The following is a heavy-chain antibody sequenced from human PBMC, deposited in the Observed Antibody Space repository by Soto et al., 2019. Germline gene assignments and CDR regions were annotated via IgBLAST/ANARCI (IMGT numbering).Heavy chain of an antibody. D-gene: IGHD2-15*01. Sequence: SLRLSCAASGFTFSSYAMDWVRQAPGKGLEWVAVISYDGSKKYYADSVKGRLTISRDNSKNSLYLQMNSLRTEDTAVYYCARGGSHTSRSLDVWGQGTTVTVSS. CDR2: ISYDGSKK. CDR3: ARGGSHTSRSLDV. CDR1: GFTFSSYA. V-gene: IGHV3-30-3*01. J-gene: IGHJ6*02.